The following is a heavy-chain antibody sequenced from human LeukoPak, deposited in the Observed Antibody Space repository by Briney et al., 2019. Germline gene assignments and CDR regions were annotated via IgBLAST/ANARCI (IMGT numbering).Heavy chain of an antibody. V-gene: IGHV3-30*18. D-gene: IGHD2-2*01. CDR2: ISYDGSNK. J-gene: IGHJ4*02. CDR3: AKVPGLGYCSSTSCSAAY. Sequence: PGRSLRLSCAASGFTFSSYGMHWVRQAPGKGLEWVAVISYDGSNKYYADSVKGRFTISRDNSKNTLYLQMNSLRAEDTAVYYCAKVPGLGYCSSTSCSAAYWGQGTLVTVSS. CDR1: GFTFSSYG.